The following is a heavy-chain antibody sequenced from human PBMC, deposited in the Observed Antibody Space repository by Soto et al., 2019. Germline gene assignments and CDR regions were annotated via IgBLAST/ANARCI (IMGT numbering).Heavy chain of an antibody. CDR3: AREGIAVAGNAFDI. Sequence: QVQLQESGPGLVKPSETLSLTCTVSGGSISSYYWSWIRQPPGKGLEWIGYIYYSGSTNYNPSLKSRVTISVDTSKNQFSLKLSSVTAADTAVYYCAREGIAVAGNAFDIWGQGTMVTVSS. J-gene: IGHJ3*02. CDR2: IYYSGST. D-gene: IGHD6-19*01. V-gene: IGHV4-59*01. CDR1: GGSISSYY.